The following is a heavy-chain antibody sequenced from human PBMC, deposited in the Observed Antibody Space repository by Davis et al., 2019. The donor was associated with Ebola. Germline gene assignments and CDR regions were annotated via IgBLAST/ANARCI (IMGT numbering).Heavy chain of an antibody. D-gene: IGHD5-18*01. V-gene: IGHV4-34*01. CDR2: INEGGYT. J-gene: IGHJ4*02. Sequence: SETLSLTCAVHGGSFSGYYWTWIRQSPGKGLEWLGEINEGGYTNYNPSLKSRVTISIDTSKNQFSLKLSSVTAADTAVYYCASFGYSYGSIDYWGQGTLVTVSS. CDR3: ASFGYSYGSIDY. CDR1: GGSFSGYY.